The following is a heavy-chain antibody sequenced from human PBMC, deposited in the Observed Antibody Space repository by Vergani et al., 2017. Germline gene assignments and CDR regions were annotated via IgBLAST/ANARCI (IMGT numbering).Heavy chain of an antibody. CDR3: ARGDYGILTGYRY. V-gene: IGHV1-46*03. CDR1: GYTFSNYY. CDR2: INPSGGHT. J-gene: IGHJ4*02. Sequence: QVHLLQSGAELRQPGASVKVSCKTSGYTFSNYYMHWVRQVPGQGLEWMGIINPSGGHTNYAQKFQGRVTMTRDTSTSTVYMELSSLRSEDTAIYYCARGDYGILTGYRYWGQGTLVTVSA. D-gene: IGHD3-9*01.